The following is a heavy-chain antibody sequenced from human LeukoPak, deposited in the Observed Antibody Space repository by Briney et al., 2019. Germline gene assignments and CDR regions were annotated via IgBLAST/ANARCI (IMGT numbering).Heavy chain of an antibody. Sequence: SETLSLTCTVSGGAIISDNFYWGWVRPPPGKGLEWVGSINYSGTTYYNPSLRSRVSISVDTSRTQFFLTLNSVTAADTAVYYCGRLFDSWGQGILVTVSS. CDR3: GRLFDS. V-gene: IGHV4-39*01. CDR1: GGAIISDNFY. J-gene: IGHJ4*02. CDR2: INYSGTT.